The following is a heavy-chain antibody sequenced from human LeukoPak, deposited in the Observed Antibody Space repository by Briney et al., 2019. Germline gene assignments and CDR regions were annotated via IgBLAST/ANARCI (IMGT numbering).Heavy chain of an antibody. CDR1: GGSISSYD. V-gene: IGHV4-59*08. CDR2: IYYSGST. Sequence: SETLSLTCTVSGGSISSYDWSWIRQPPGKGLEWIGYIYYSGSTNYNPSLKSRVTISVDTSKNQFSLKLSSVTAADTAVYYCARRSGYDRNYFDYWGQGTLVTVSS. D-gene: IGHD5-12*01. J-gene: IGHJ4*02. CDR3: ARRSGYDRNYFDY.